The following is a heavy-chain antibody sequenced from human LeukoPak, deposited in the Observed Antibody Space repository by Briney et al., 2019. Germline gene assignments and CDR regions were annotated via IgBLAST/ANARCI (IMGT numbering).Heavy chain of an antibody. D-gene: IGHD2-15*01. CDR3: ARGELLYDN. CDR1: GGSFSSGDNY. Sequence: SETLSLTCTVSGGSFSSGDNYCSWIRHPPGKGLEWIGYIHYSGSTFYNPSLKSRVTMSVDTSKNQFSLKLNSVTAADTAVYYCARGELLYDNWGQGTLVTVSS. V-gene: IGHV4-30-4*01. CDR2: IHYSGST. J-gene: IGHJ4*02.